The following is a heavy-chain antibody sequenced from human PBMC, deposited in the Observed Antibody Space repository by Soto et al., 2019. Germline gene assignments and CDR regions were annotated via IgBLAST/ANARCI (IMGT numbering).Heavy chain of an antibody. Sequence: GGSLRLSCAASGFTFSNAWMSWVRQAPWKGLEWVGRIKSKTDGGTTDYAAPVKGRFTISRDDSKNTLYLQMNSLKTEDTAVYYCTTDQEVAIFGVVISYYFDYWGQGTLVTVSS. V-gene: IGHV3-15*01. CDR2: IKSKTDGGTT. D-gene: IGHD3-3*01. CDR3: TTDQEVAIFGVVISYYFDY. CDR1: GFTFSNAW. J-gene: IGHJ4*02.